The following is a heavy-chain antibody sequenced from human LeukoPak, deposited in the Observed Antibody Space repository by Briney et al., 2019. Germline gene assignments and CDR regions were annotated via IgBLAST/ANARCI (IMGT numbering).Heavy chain of an antibody. D-gene: IGHD3-22*01. J-gene: IGHJ4*02. Sequence: SVKVSCKASGYTFTSYYMHWVRQAPGQGLEWMGGIIPIFGTANYAQKFQGRVTITADESTSTAYMELSSLRSEDTAVYYCARDYYDSSGYYYGGYWGQGTLVTVSS. CDR2: IIPIFGTA. CDR3: ARDYYDSSGYYYGGY. V-gene: IGHV1-69*13. CDR1: GYTFTSYY.